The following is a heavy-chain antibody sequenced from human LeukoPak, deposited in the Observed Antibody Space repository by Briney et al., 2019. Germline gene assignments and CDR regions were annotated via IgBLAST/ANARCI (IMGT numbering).Heavy chain of an antibody. CDR1: GGTISSYY. CDR2: IYISGST. Sequence: SETLSLTXTVSGGTISSYYWSWIRQPAGKGLEWIGRIYISGSTNYNPSLKSRVTMSVDTSKNQFSLKLSSVTAADTAVYYCARTWQWLPFDYWGQGTLVTVSS. V-gene: IGHV4-4*07. D-gene: IGHD6-19*01. J-gene: IGHJ4*02. CDR3: ARTWQWLPFDY.